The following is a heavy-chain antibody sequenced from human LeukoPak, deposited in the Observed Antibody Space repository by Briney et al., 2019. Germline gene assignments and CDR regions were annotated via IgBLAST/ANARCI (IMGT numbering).Heavy chain of an antibody. CDR2: INPSGDST. Sequence: ASVKVSCKASGYTFTNYYMHWVRQAPGQGLEWIGIINPSGDSTSYAQKFQGRVTMTRDTSTSTVYMELSSLRSEDTAVYYCARDQRYYCSSTSCYVFDYWGQGTLVTVSS. D-gene: IGHD2-2*01. J-gene: IGHJ4*02. CDR3: ARDQRYYCSSTSCYVFDY. CDR1: GYTFTNYY. V-gene: IGHV1-46*01.